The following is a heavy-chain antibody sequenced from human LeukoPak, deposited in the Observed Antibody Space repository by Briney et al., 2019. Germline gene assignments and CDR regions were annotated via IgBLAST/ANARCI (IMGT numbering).Heavy chain of an antibody. CDR2: INHNGNVN. V-gene: IGHV3-7*03. Sequence: GGSLRLSCAASGFTFSSYWMNGARQAPGKGLEWVASINHNGNVNYYVDSVKGRFTISRDNAENSLYLQMSNLRAEDTAVYFCARGGGLDVWGQGATVTVSS. CDR1: GFTFSSYW. J-gene: IGHJ6*02. CDR3: ARGGGLDV. D-gene: IGHD3-16*01.